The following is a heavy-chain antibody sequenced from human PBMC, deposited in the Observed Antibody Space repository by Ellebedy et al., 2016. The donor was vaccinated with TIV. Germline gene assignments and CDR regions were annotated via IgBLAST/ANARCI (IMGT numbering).Heavy chain of an antibody. CDR3: ARDYLKLYGSGNFDY. D-gene: IGHD3-10*01. Sequence: MPSETLSLTCRVSGGSITSYYWNWIRQPAGQGLEWIGRIYSSGTPNYNRAFERPVSISVDVSRNQVLLKLSSVTAADTAVYYCARDYLKLYGSGNFDYWGQGTQVTVSS. CDR1: GGSITSYY. CDR2: IYSSGTP. V-gene: IGHV4-4*07. J-gene: IGHJ4*02.